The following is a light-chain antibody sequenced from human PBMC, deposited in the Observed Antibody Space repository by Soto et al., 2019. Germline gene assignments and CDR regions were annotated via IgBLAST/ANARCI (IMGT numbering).Light chain of an antibody. Sequence: DIQMTQSPSTLSASVGDRVTITCRASQSIGSWLAWYQQKPGKAPTLLISQASTLQGGGPSRFSGRGSGTEFTLAIDSLQPEDFATYYCLQYNSYSFGQGTKVEIK. CDR1: QSIGSW. CDR3: LQYNSYS. V-gene: IGKV1-5*03. J-gene: IGKJ2*01. CDR2: QAS.